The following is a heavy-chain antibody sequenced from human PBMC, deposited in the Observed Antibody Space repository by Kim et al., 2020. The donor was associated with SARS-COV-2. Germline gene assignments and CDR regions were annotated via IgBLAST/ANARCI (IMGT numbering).Heavy chain of an antibody. Sequence: GGSLRLSCAASGFTFSSYGMHWVRQAPGKGLEWVAVISYDGSNKYYADSVKGRFTISRDNSKNTLYLQMNSLRAEDTAVYYCAKGYPYYDFWSGSDYGM. J-gene: IGHJ6*01. CDR3: AKGYPYYDFWSGSDYGM. CDR1: GFTFSSYG. CDR2: ISYDGSNK. D-gene: IGHD3-3*01. V-gene: IGHV3-30*18.